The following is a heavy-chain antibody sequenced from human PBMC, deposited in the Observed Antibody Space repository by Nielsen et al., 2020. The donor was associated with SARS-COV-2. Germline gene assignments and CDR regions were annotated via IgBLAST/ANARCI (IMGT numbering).Heavy chain of an antibody. CDR2: NYYSGST. CDR3: ARTDILTSRYGMDV. V-gene: IGHV4-59*13. D-gene: IGHD3-9*01. CDR1: GGSISSYY. Sequence: SETLSLTCTVSGGSISSYYWSWIRQPPGKGLEWIGYNYYSGSTNYNPSLKSRVTISVDTSKNQFSLKLSSVTAADTAVYYCARTDILTSRYGMDVWGQGTTVTVSS. J-gene: IGHJ6*02.